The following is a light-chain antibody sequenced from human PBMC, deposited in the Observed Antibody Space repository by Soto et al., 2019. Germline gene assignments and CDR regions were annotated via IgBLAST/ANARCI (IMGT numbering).Light chain of an antibody. CDR3: QYCAISAGT. V-gene: IGKV3-20*01. CDR1: QSVSSSY. CDR2: GAS. Sequence: IALTQSPGTLCLSPGERATLSCRASQSVSSSYLAWYQQKPGQAPRLLIYGASNRATGVPDRFSGSGSGTDFALTISRLEPEDFALYYCQYCAISAGTFGQGTKVDIK. J-gene: IGKJ1*01.